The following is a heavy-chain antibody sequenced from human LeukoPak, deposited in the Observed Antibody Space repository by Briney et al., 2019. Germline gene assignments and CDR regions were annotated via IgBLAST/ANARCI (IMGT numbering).Heavy chain of an antibody. CDR1: GFTFSSYG. CDR2: ISYDGSNK. J-gene: IGHJ4*02. Sequence: GGSLRLSCAASGFTFSSYGMHWVRQAPGKGLEWVAVISYDGSNKYYADSVKGRFTISRDNSKNTLYLQMNSLRAEDTAVYYCARENSSGWYYGGEVDYWGPGTLVTVSS. CDR3: ARENSSGWYYGGEVDY. D-gene: IGHD6-19*01. V-gene: IGHV3-30*03.